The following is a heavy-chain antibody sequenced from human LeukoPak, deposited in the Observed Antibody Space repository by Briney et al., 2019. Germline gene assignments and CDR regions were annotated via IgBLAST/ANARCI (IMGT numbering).Heavy chain of an antibody. J-gene: IGHJ4*02. V-gene: IGHV3-66*02. Sequence: GGSLRLSCAVSGSTVKRNYMSWARQAPGKGLEWVSVIYSGGDTYYADSVKGRFTISRDNSKNTVYLQMNNLRPEDTAVYYCAREDSSGWSQFDYWGQGTLVTVSS. CDR3: AREDSSGWSQFDY. CDR2: IYSGGDT. CDR1: GSTVKRNY. D-gene: IGHD6-19*01.